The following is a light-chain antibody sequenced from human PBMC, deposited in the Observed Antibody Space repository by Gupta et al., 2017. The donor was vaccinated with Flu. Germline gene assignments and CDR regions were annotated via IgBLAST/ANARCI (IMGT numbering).Light chain of an antibody. J-gene: IGLJ2*01. Sequence: HTVSRACRGDRIRNYDGLWYQQKPGRAALLVMYALKSRTSGIPGRFSGSRSGDSATVTNTGVQGEEENDYYCCSHEVGRSPPSVFGGGTK. CDR3: CSHEVGRSPPSV. V-gene: IGLV3-19*01. CDR1: RIRNYD. CDR2: ALK.